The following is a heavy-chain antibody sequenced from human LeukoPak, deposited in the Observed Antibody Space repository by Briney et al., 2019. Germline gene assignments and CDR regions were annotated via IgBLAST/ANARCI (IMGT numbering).Heavy chain of an antibody. D-gene: IGHD6-19*01. Sequence: GGSLRLSCAASGFTFSSYAMSWVRQAPGKGLEWVSSISGSGGSTNYADSVKGRFTISRDNSKNTLYLQMNSLRAEDTAVYYCAESLHSSAWKFDDWGQGTLLISSS. V-gene: IGHV3-23*01. CDR1: GFTFSSYA. CDR2: ISGSGGST. CDR3: AESLHSSAWKFDD. J-gene: IGHJ4*02.